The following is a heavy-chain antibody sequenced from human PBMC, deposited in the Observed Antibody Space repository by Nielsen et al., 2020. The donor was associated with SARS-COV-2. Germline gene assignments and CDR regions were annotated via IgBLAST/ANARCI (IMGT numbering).Heavy chain of an antibody. Sequence: GESLKISCAASGFTFSDYAMAWVRQAPGKGLEWVSHINPDDSKTTYADSVKGRFTISRDNAKNTLYLQMNSLRAEDTAVYYCARLWDDGYYFDTGPYDYWGQGTLVTVSS. V-gene: IGHV3-74*03. CDR2: INPDDSKT. CDR1: GFTFSDYA. D-gene: IGHD3-22*01. J-gene: IGHJ4*02. CDR3: ARLWDDGYYFDTGPYDY.